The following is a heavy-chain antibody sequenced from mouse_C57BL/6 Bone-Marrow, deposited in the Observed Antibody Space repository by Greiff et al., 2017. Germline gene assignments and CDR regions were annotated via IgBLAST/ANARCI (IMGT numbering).Heavy chain of an antibody. J-gene: IGHJ1*03. D-gene: IGHD1-1*01. CDR1: GYTFTSYW. Sequence: QVQLQQPGAELVKPGASVKLSCKASGYTFTSYWMHWVKQRPGQGLEWIGMIHPNSGSTNYNEKFKSKATLTVDKSSSTAYMQLSSLTSEDSAVYYCARKDYYGSTPDVWGTWTTVTVSS. CDR2: IHPNSGST. V-gene: IGHV1-64*01. CDR3: ARKDYYGSTPDV.